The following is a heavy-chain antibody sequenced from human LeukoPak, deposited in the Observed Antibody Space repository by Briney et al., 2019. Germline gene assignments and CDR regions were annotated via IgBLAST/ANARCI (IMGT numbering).Heavy chain of an antibody. V-gene: IGHV4-34*01. CDR2: INHSGST. CDR1: GGSFSGYY. J-gene: IGHJ5*02. Sequence: SETLSLTCAVYGGSFSGYYWSWIRQPPGKGLEWIGEINHSGSTNYNPSLRSRGTISVDTSNNQFSLKLSSVTAADTAVYYCARGYHSSGYNWFDPWGQGTLVTVSS. CDR3: ARGYHSSGYNWFDP. D-gene: IGHD3-22*01.